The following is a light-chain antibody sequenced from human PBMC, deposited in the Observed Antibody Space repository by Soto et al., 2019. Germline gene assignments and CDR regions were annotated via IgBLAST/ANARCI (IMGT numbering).Light chain of an antibody. CDR1: QGISSY. CDR2: AAS. CDR3: QQYYSYPRT. J-gene: IGKJ1*01. V-gene: IGKV1-8*01. Sequence: AIRMTQSPSSLSASTGDRVTITCRASQGISSYLAWYQQKPGKAPKLLIYAASTLQSGVPSRFSGSGSRTDFTLTISCLQSEDFATYYCQQYYSYPRTFSQVTKVDIK.